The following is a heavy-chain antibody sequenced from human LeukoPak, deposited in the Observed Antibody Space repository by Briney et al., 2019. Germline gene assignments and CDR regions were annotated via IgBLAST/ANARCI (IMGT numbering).Heavy chain of an antibody. CDR1: GYSFTNYW. CDR3: ARQPEGTWFDP. Sequence: EESLKISCKCSGYSFTNYWISWVRQMPGKGLEWMGRIDPSDSYTNYSPSFQGHVTISADKSISTAYLQWSSLKASDTAMYYYARQPEGTWFDPWGQGTLVTVSS. CDR2: IDPSDSYT. V-gene: IGHV5-10-1*01. D-gene: IGHD1-1*01. J-gene: IGHJ5*02.